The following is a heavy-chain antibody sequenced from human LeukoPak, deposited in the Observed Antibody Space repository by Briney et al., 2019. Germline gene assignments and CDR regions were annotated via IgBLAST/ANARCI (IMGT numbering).Heavy chain of an antibody. D-gene: IGHD3-22*01. Sequence: ASVKVSCKASGYTFTGYYMRWVRQAPGQGLEWMGIINPSGGSTSYAQKFQGRVTMTRDMSTSTVYMELSSLRSEDTAVYYCARGPIPNYYDSSGPDAFDIWGQGTMVTVSS. CDR1: GYTFTGYY. V-gene: IGHV1-46*01. CDR2: INPSGGST. CDR3: ARGPIPNYYDSSGPDAFDI. J-gene: IGHJ3*02.